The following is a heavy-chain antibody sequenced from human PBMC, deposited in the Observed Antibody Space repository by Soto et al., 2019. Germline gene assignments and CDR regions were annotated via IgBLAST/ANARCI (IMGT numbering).Heavy chain of an antibody. CDR3: ARQGISYLSPSGSYGMDV. Sequence: ASVKVSCKSSGYTFIYYYLHWVRQAPGQGLEWMGWINPHSRDTYHAENFQGRVTMTRDTSITTVFMDLSRLTSDDTALYFCARQGISYLSPSGSYGMDVWGEGTSVTVSS. D-gene: IGHD5-12*01. J-gene: IGHJ6*04. CDR1: GYTFIYYY. V-gene: IGHV1-2*02. CDR2: INPHSRDT.